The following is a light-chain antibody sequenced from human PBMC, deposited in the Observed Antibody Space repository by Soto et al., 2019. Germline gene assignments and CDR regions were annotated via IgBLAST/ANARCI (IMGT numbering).Light chain of an antibody. CDR2: KIS. Sequence: DIVMTHSPLSLPVTPVGPASSSFRSSQILVHRDGNTYLSWLQQRPGQPPRLLIYKISNRFSGVTDRFSGSGAGTDFTLNIRRVEAEDVGVYYCMQATQFPRTFGQGNQGDIK. V-gene: IGKV2-24*01. CDR1: QILVHRDGNTY. J-gene: IGKJ1*01. CDR3: MQATQFPRT.